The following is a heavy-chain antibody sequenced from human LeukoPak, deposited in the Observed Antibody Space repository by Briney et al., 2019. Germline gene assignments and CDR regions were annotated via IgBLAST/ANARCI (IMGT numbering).Heavy chain of an antibody. J-gene: IGHJ4*02. CDR2: IRQDGGAK. V-gene: IGHV3-7*01. D-gene: IGHD6-13*01. CDR3: APPPIAATGN. CDR1: GFIFNNYG. Sequence: GGSLRLSCAASGFIFNNYGMHWVRQAPGEGLEWVANIRQDGGAKNYVDSVKGRFTISRDNAKKSLYLQMNSLRAEDTAVYYCAPPPIAATGNWGQGTLVTVSS.